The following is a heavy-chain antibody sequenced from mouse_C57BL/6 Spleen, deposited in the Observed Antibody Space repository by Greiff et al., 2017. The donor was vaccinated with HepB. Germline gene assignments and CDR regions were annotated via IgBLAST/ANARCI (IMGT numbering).Heavy chain of an antibody. Sequence: EVQLQQSGPELVKPGASVKISCKASGYTFTDYYMNWVKQSHGKSLEWIGDINPNNGGTSYNQKFKGKATLTVDKSSSTAYMELRSLTAEDSAVYYCARYGGYYPLFAYWGQGTLVTVSA. V-gene: IGHV1-26*01. CDR1: GYTFTDYY. D-gene: IGHD2-3*01. CDR2: INPNNGGT. CDR3: ARYGGYYPLFAY. J-gene: IGHJ3*01.